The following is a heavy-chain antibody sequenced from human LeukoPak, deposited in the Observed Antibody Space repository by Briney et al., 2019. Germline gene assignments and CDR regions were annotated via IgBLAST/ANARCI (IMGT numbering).Heavy chain of an antibody. J-gene: IGHJ5*02. CDR2: MLYSGTA. D-gene: IGHD4-17*01. CDR3: ARAPTVTNHYYSWFAP. V-gene: IGHV4-59*11. CDR1: GGSISSHY. Sequence: PSETLSLTCTLSGGSISSHYWSCSPQPPGKGLEWIGSMLYSGTAYYNPSLKSRVTISVDTSKNQFSLKLRSVTAADPAVYYCARAPTVTNHYYSWFAPWGQGTLVSVSS.